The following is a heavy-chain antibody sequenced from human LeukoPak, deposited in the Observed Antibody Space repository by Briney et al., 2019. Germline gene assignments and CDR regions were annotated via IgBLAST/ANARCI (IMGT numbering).Heavy chain of an antibody. V-gene: IGHV3-30-3*01. CDR1: GFTFSSYA. J-gene: IGHJ6*02. CDR2: ISFDGSNK. Sequence: GGSLRLSCAASGFTFSSYAMHWVRQPPGKGLEWVAVISFDGSNKYYAESVKGRFNISRDNYKDTLFLQMDNLSSEDTGVYYCARDPWESFGGRYYFYGMDVWGQGTTVRVSS. D-gene: IGHD3-10*01. CDR3: ARDPWESFGGRYYFYGMDV.